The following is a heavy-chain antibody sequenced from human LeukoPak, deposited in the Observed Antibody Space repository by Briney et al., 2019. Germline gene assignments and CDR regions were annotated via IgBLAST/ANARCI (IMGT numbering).Heavy chain of an antibody. Sequence: PGGSLRLSCAASGFTFSSYAMHWVRQAPGKGLEWVSAISGSGGSTYYADSVKGRFTISRDNSKNTLYLQMNSLRAEDTAVYYCAKAQTTYYDSSGYYFDYWGQGTLVTVSS. CDR2: ISGSGGST. CDR1: GFTFSSYA. D-gene: IGHD3-22*01. J-gene: IGHJ4*02. CDR3: AKAQTTYYDSSGYYFDY. V-gene: IGHV3-23*01.